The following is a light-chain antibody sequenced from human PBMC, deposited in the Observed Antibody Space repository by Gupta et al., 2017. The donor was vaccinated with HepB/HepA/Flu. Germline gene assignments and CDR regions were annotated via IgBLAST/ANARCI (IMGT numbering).Light chain of an antibody. V-gene: IGLV7-43*01. CDR1: SGAVTSVHD. CDR2: STS. Sequence: QPVVTQEPSLTVSPRGTVTLTCTSSSGAVTSVHDAHWVQQKPGQALRGLVYSTSKKYSWTPARFSGSLRGGKAALTMSGGQPDDEADYYCWRYYGVIEWVFGTGTKVTVL. CDR3: WRYYGVIEWV. J-gene: IGLJ1*01.